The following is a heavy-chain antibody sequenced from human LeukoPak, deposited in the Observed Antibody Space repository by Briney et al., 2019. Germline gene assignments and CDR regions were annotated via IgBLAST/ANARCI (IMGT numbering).Heavy chain of an antibody. Sequence: ASVKVSCKASGYTFTGYYMHWVRQAPGQGLEWMGWINPNSGGTNYAQKFQGRVTMTRDTSICTAYMELSRLRSDDTAVYYCARADYEYSSSSRLGYWGQGTLVTVSS. D-gene: IGHD6-6*01. CDR3: ARADYEYSSSSRLGY. J-gene: IGHJ4*02. V-gene: IGHV1-2*02. CDR2: INPNSGGT. CDR1: GYTFTGYY.